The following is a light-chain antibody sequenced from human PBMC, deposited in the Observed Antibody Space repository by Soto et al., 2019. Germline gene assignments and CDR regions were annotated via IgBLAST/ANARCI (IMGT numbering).Light chain of an antibody. Sequence: IHMIHSPSPLSASXGDRVTIPCRESQSISTHLNWYQQKPGXAPKLVXYAASSLQGGAPSRFSGIGSATDFTRTISSLQPDDFATYYCQQYNSHPITFGQGTRLEI. CDR3: QQYNSHPIT. V-gene: IGKV1-39*01. CDR1: QSISTH. CDR2: AAS. J-gene: IGKJ5*01.